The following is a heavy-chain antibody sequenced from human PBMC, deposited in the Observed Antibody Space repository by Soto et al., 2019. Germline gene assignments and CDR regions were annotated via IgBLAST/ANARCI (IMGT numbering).Heavy chain of an antibody. V-gene: IGHV1-8*01. D-gene: IGHD3-10*01. Sequence: QVQLVQSGAEVKKPGASVKVSCKAPGYTFSSYDLNWVRQATGQGLEWMGWMNPNNGNTGYAQKFQGRVTMTRNTSISTAYMELSSLRSEDTSVYYCARVSLWFGDHSGMDVWGHGTTVTVSS. J-gene: IGHJ6*02. CDR3: ARVSLWFGDHSGMDV. CDR2: MNPNNGNT. CDR1: GYTFSSYD.